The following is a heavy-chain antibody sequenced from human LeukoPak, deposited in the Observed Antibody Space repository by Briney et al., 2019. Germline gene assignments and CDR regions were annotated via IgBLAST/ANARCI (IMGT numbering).Heavy chain of an antibody. Sequence: SETLSLTCTVSGGSISSYYWSWIRQPPGKGLEWIGYMYYSGSTSYNPSLKSRVTISVDTSRNQFSLNLSSVTAADTAVYYCASRSSSWDGWFDPWGQGTLVTVSS. V-gene: IGHV4-59*01. CDR3: ASRSSSWDGWFDP. CDR2: MYYSGST. J-gene: IGHJ5*02. D-gene: IGHD6-6*01. CDR1: GGSISSYY.